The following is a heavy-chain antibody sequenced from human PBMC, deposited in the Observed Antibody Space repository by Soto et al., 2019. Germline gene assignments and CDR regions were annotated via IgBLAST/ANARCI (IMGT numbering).Heavy chain of an antibody. D-gene: IGHD2-15*01. V-gene: IGHV3-7*01. J-gene: IGHJ3*02. CDR3: ASRRVGYCSGGSCYTHDAFDI. Sequence: EVQLVESGGGLVQPGGSLRLSCAASGFTFSSYWMSWVRQAPGKGLEWVANIKQDGSEKYYVDSVKGRFTISRDNAKNPLYLQMNSLRAEDTAVYYCASRRVGYCSGGSCYTHDAFDIWGQGTMVTVSS. CDR1: GFTFSSYW. CDR2: IKQDGSEK.